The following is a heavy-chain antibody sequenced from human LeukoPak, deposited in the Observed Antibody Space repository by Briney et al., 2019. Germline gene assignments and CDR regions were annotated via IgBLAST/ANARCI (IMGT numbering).Heavy chain of an antibody. J-gene: IGHJ6*03. CDR3: ARDGGSSGYYNWYYYYYYMDV. D-gene: IGHD3-22*01. Sequence: GGSLRLSCAASGFTISSYSMNWVRQAPGKGLEWVSSISSSSSYIYYADSVKGRFTISRDNAKNSLYLQMNSLRAEDTAVYYCARDGGSSGYYNWYYYYYYMDVWGKGTTVTVSS. CDR2: ISSSSSYI. V-gene: IGHV3-21*01. CDR1: GFTISSYS.